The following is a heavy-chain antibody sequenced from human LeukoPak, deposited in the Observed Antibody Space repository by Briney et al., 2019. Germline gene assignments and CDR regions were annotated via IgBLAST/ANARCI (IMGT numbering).Heavy chain of an antibody. J-gene: IGHJ6*02. D-gene: IGHD2-2*01. Sequence: ASVKVSCKASGYTFTSYGISWVRQSPGQGLEWMGWISAYNGNTNYAQRLQGRVTMTTDTSTSTAYMELRSLRSDDTAVYYCTYSSTSSPLYYYYGMDVWGQGTTVTVSS. V-gene: IGHV1-18*01. CDR2: ISAYNGNT. CDR3: TYSSTSSPLYYYYGMDV. CDR1: GYTFTSYG.